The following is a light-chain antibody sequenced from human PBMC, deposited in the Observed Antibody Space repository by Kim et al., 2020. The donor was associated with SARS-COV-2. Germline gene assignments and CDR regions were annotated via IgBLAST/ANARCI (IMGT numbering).Light chain of an antibody. CDR3: QAWDSSTVV. J-gene: IGLJ2*01. CDR2: QDS. CDR1: KLGNKQ. V-gene: IGLV3-1*01. Sequence: SVYPGQTASITWSGNKLGNKQACWYQQKLGQSPVLVIYQDSKRPSKIPERISVSNSENTDTLTISGTQAMDEADYYCQAWDSSTVVFGRGTQLTVL.